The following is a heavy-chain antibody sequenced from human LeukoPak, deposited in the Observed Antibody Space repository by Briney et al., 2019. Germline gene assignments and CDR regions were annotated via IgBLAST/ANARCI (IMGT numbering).Heavy chain of an antibody. D-gene: IGHD3-10*01. J-gene: IGHJ4*02. CDR1: AYSFTGYF. V-gene: IGHV1-2*02. Sequence: ASVTVSCKTSAYSFTGYFFHWIRQAPGQGLEWMGWINANSGATNYAQQFQGRLTMTRDRSISTVYMELSRLRTDDTAVYYCARDFSSGVDSWGQGTLVTVSS. CDR2: INANSGAT. CDR3: ARDFSSGVDS.